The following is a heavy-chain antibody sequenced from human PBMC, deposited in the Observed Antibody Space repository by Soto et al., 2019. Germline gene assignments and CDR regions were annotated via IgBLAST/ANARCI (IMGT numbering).Heavy chain of an antibody. Sequence: ASVKVSCKASGYTFTSYAMHWVRQAPGQRLEWMGWINAGNGNTKYSQRFQGRVTITRDTSASTVYMELSSLRSEDTAVYYCARVDSGYDTGFDYWGQGTLVTVSS. CDR2: INAGNGNT. CDR3: ARVDSGYDTGFDY. CDR1: GYTFTSYA. D-gene: IGHD5-12*01. J-gene: IGHJ4*02. V-gene: IGHV1-3*01.